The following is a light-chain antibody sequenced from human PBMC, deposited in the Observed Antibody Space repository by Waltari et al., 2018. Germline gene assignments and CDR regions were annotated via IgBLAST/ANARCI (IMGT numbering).Light chain of an antibody. CDR1: QSVSSNF. J-gene: IGKJ3*01. CDR2: DAS. V-gene: IGKV3-20*01. CDR3: QQYGSSRA. Sequence: EIVLTQSPGTLSLSPGERATLSCRASQSVSSNFLAWYQQKPGQAPRLLIYDASSRATGIPDRFSGSGSGTDFTLTISRLEPEDFAVYYCQQYGSSRAFGPGTKVDIK.